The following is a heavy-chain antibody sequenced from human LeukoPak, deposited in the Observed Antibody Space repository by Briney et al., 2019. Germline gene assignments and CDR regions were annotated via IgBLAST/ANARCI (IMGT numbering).Heavy chain of an antibody. CDR2: ISGSGGST. CDR1: AFTSSNTW. J-gene: IGHJ1*01. D-gene: IGHD3-22*01. Sequence: GGSLRLACAASAFTSSNTWMNWVRHAPGEGLEWVSAISGSGGSTYYADSVKGRFTISRDNSKNTLYLQMNSLRAEDTAVYYCAKLSWMIVVVIHRYFQHWGQGTLVTVSS. V-gene: IGHV3-23*01. CDR3: AKLSWMIVVVIHRYFQH.